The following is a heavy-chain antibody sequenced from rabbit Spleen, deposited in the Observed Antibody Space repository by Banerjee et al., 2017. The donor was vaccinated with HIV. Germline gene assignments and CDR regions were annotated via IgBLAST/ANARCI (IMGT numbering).Heavy chain of an antibody. V-gene: IGHV1S43*01. D-gene: IGHD4-1*01. CDR1: GFDLSSSYY. CDR2: IFTDSGRT. CDR3: MRNLIYSGGM. Sequence: QEQLEESGGDLVKPGASLTLTCKASGFDLSSSYYMCWVRQAPGKGLEWIGCIFTDSGRTWYASWAKGRFTISKSTSLNTVTLQMTSLTAADTATYFCMRNLIYSGGMWGQGTLVTVS. J-gene: IGHJ3*01.